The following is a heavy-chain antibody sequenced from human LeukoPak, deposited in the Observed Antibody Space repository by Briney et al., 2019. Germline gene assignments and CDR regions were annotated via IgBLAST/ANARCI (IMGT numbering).Heavy chain of an antibody. CDR3: AKEMDSGSYSYYYYYGMDV. J-gene: IGHJ6*02. Sequence: PGGSLRLSCAASGFTFSSYSMNWVRQAPGKGLEWVSSISSSSSYIYYADSVKGRFTISRDNAKNSLYLQMNSLRAEDTAVYYCAKEMDSGSYSYYYYYGMDVWGQGTTVTVSS. D-gene: IGHD1-26*01. CDR1: GFTFSSYS. V-gene: IGHV3-21*01. CDR2: ISSSSSYI.